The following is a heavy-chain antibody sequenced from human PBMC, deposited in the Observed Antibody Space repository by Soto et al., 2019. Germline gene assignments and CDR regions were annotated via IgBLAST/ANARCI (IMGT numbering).Heavy chain of an antibody. CDR2: IYYSGHT. V-gene: IGHV4-59*01. J-gene: IGHJ4*02. CDR3: ARAWGRVFDY. CDR1: GGSISSYY. D-gene: IGHD3-16*01. Sequence: QVQLQESGPGLVKPSETLSLTCTVSGGSISSYYWSWIRQPPGKGLEWIGYIYYSGHTNYTPSLKSGVTISVATSKNPFSLKLSSVTAADKAVYYCARAWGRVFDYWGQGTRVTVSS.